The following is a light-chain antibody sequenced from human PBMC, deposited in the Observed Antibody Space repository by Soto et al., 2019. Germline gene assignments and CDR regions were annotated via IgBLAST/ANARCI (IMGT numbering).Light chain of an antibody. V-gene: IGKV1-39*01. CDR2: DAS. CDR1: QSIKKF. J-gene: IGKJ4*01. CDR3: QQSYSTLALT. Sequence: IQMTQSPSSLSASVGDRITITCRASQSIKKFLSWYQQKPGRAPKLLIYDASTLQGGVPSRFSGSGSATEFTLTISSLQPEDFATYYCQQSYSTLALTFGGGNKVE.